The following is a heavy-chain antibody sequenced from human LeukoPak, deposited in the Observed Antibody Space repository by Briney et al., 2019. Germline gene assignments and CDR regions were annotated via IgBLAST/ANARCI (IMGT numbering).Heavy chain of an antibody. CDR2: IIPIFGTA. V-gene: IGHV1-69*13. CDR3: ARCYYSSGWEPHY. CDR1: GGTFSSYA. Sequence: SVKVSCKASGGTFSSYAISWVRQAPGQGLEWMGGIIPIFGTANYAQKFQGRVTITADESTSTAYMELSSLRSEDTAVYYCARCYYSSGWEPHYWGQGTTVIVSS. D-gene: IGHD6-19*01. J-gene: IGHJ6*02.